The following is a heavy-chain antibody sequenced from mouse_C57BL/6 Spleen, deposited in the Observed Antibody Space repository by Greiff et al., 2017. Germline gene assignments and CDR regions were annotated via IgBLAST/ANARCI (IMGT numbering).Heavy chain of an antibody. D-gene: IGHD1-1*01. CDR2: INPSSGYT. Sequence: VQLQESGAELAKPGASVKLSCTASGYTFTSYWMHWVKQRPGQGLEWIGYINPSSGYTKYNQKFKDKATLTADKSSSTAYMQLRSLTYEDSAVYYCAIWTTVVPRYFDVWGTGTTVTVSS. CDR3: AIWTTVVPRYFDV. CDR1: GYTFTSYW. V-gene: IGHV1-7*01. J-gene: IGHJ1*03.